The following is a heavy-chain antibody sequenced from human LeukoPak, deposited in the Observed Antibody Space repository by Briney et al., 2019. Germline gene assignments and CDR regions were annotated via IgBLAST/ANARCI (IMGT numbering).Heavy chain of an antibody. J-gene: IGHJ4*02. D-gene: IGHD1-26*01. CDR1: GLTFRTYA. CDR3: ARDSGSYLQPTDY. CDR2: LTGNGGST. Sequence: HGGSLRLSCAASGLTFRTYAMTWVRQAPGKGLECVSTLTGNGGSTYYAYSVKAAFSISRDNSKNTLYLQMDSLRAEDTAVYHCARDSGSYLQPTDYWGQGTLVTVSS. V-gene: IGHV3-23*01.